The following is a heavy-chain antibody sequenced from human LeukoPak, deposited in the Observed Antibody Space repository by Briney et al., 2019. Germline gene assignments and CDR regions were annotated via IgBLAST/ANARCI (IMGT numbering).Heavy chain of an antibody. J-gene: IGHJ6*02. CDR3: GRDRRQIYYGVDV. CDR2: ISDSGRVT. Sequence: GGSLRLSCAASGFSFTIYRMNWVRPAPGKGLDWVSFISDSGRVTYYADSVEGRFTISRDTATNSLYLQMSSLRAEDTAVYYGGRDRRQIYYGVDVWGQGTTVTVSS. V-gene: IGHV3-48*01. CDR1: GFSFTIYR.